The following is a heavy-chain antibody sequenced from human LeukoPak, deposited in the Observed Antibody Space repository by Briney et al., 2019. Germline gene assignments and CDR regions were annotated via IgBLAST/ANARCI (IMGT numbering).Heavy chain of an antibody. CDR1: GFTVSSNY. CDR2: IYSGGST. D-gene: IGHD6-13*01. J-gene: IGHJ3*02. V-gene: IGHV3-66*01. Sequence: PGGSLRLSCAASGFTVSSNYMSWVRQAPGKGLEWVSVIYSGGSTYYADSVKGRFTISRDNAKNSLYLQMNSLRAEDTAVYYCARSSSSWYRDAFDIWGQGTMVTVSS. CDR3: ARSSSSWYRDAFDI.